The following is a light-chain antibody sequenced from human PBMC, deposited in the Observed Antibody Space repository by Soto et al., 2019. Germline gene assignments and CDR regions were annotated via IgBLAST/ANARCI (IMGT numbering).Light chain of an antibody. Sequence: EVVLTQSPGTLSLSPGERATLSCRASQSVSSSYLAWYQQKPGQAPRLLIYGASSRATGVPDRFSGSGSGTDFTLSISRLEPEDFAVYYCQQYSNLWTFGQGTKV. J-gene: IGKJ1*01. CDR1: QSVSSSY. V-gene: IGKV3-20*01. CDR2: GAS. CDR3: QQYSNLWT.